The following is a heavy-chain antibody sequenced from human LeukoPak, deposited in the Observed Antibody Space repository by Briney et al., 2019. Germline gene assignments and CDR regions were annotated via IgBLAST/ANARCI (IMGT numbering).Heavy chain of an antibody. CDR3: ARTYINFSNYFDP. CDR1: GYYISNGYN. CDR2: ISHIGST. D-gene: IGHD4-11*01. Sequence: SETLSLTCTVSGYYISNGYNWGWVRQPPGKGLECIGSISHIGSTYYNPSLASRVSISLDTSINQFSLELRSVTAADAAVYYCARTYINFSNYFDPCGQGTLVTVSS. J-gene: IGHJ5*02. V-gene: IGHV4-38-2*02.